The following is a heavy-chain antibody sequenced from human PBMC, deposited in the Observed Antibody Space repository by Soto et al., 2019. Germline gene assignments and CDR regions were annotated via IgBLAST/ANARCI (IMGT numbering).Heavy chain of an antibody. V-gene: IGHV3-74*01. D-gene: IGHD4-17*01. Sequence: GGSLRLSCAASGFTFSSYWMHWVRQAPGKGLVWVSRINSGGSTTIYADSVKGRFTISRDNAKNTLSLQMNSLRAEDTAVYYCARGPDYGDPKYFHHWGQGTLVTVSS. CDR3: ARGPDYGDPKYFHH. CDR1: GFTFSSYW. J-gene: IGHJ1*01. CDR2: INSGGSTT.